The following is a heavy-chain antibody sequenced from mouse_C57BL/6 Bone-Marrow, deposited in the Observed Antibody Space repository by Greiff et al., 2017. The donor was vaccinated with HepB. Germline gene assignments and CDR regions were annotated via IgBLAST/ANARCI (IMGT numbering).Heavy chain of an antibody. CDR2: ISSGGSYT. Sequence: EVKLVESGGDLVKPGGSLKLSCAASGFTFSSYGMSWVRQTPDKRLEWVATISSGGSYTYYPDSVKGRFTISRDNAKHTLYLQMSSLKSEDTAMYYCARHPMITPHYYAMDYWGQGTSVTVSS. CDR1: GFTFSSYG. CDR3: ARHPMITPHYYAMDY. D-gene: IGHD2-4*01. J-gene: IGHJ4*01. V-gene: IGHV5-6*02.